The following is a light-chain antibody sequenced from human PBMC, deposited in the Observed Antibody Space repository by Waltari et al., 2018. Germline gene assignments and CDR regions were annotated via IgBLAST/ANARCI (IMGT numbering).Light chain of an antibody. CDR3: AVWDDILTAWV. CDR1: SYNLGRSH. J-gene: IGLJ3*02. Sequence: QSVLPQPPSVSGTPGQRVPISCSGSSYNLGRSHVYWYQQFPGTAPKLLIYRDNQRPSGVPDRFSGSRSGTSASLAIGALRSVDEADYYCAVWDDILTAWVFGGGTKLTVL. V-gene: IGLV1-47*01. CDR2: RDN.